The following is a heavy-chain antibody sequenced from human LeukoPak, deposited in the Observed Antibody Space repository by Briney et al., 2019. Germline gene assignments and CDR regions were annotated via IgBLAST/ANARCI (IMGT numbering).Heavy chain of an antibody. V-gene: IGHV1-2*02. J-gene: IGHJ4*02. CDR2: INPNSGGT. CDR3: ARGIVGDPQDY. Sequence: GASVKVSCKASGYTFTGHYLHWVRQAPGQGLEWMGWINPNSGGTNYAQKFQGRVTMTRDTSISTAHMELSRLRSDDSAVYYCARGIVGDPQDYWGRGTLVTVSS. D-gene: IGHD1-26*01. CDR1: GYTFTGHY.